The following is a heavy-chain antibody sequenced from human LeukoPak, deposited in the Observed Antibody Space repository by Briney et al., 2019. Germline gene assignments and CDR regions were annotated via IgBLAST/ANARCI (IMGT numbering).Heavy chain of an antibody. CDR3: AKDEDYGDSIDY. Sequence: GGSLRLSCAASGFTFSDYYMSWIRQAPGKGLEWVSYISSSGSTIYYADSVKGRFTISRDNSKNTLYLQMNSLRAEDTAVYYCAKDEDYGDSIDYWGQGTLVTVSS. V-gene: IGHV3-11*01. CDR1: GFTFSDYY. J-gene: IGHJ4*02. D-gene: IGHD4-17*01. CDR2: ISSSGSTI.